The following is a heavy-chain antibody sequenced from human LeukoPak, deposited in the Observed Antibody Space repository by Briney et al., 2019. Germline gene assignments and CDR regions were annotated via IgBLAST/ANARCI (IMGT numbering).Heavy chain of an antibody. CDR1: GFTFSSYS. CDR2: ISSSSSYI. CDR3: AKDLGRQQQLVPYYFDY. D-gene: IGHD6-13*01. J-gene: IGHJ4*02. V-gene: IGHV3-21*04. Sequence: GGSLRLSCAASGFTFSSYSMNWVRQAPGKGLEWVSSISSSSSYIYYADSVKGRFTISRDNAKNSLYLQMNSLRAEDTALYYCAKDLGRQQQLVPYYFDYWGQGTLVTVSS.